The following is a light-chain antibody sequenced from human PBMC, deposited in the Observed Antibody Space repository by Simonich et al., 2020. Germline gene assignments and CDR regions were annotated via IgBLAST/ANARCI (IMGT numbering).Light chain of an antibody. V-gene: IGKV3-11*01. CDR2: YAS. Sequence: EIVLTQSPATLSLSPGERATLSCRASQSVSSYLAWYQQKPGQAPRLLIYYASNRATVIPARFSGSGSGTDFTLTISSLEPEDFAVYYCQQYYSTPWTFGQGTKVEIK. CDR1: QSVSSY. J-gene: IGKJ1*01. CDR3: QQYYSTPWT.